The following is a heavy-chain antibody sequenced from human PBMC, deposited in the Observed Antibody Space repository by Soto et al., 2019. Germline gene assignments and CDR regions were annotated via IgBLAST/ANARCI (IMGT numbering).Heavy chain of an antibody. V-gene: IGHV5-51*01. CDR1: GYSLTSYW. CDR2: IYPGDSDT. D-gene: IGHD6-6*01. Sequence: WESLNISCSGTGYSLTSYWIGWVRQMPGKVLEWMGIIYPGDSDTRYSPSFQGQVTISADKSISTAYLQWSSLKASDTAMYYCARHADVAARLVWFDPWGQGTLVTVSS. J-gene: IGHJ5*02. CDR3: ARHADVAARLVWFDP.